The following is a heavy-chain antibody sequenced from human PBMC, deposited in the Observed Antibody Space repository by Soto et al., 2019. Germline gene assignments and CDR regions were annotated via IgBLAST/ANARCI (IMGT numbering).Heavy chain of an antibody. CDR2: ISGGGETT. V-gene: IGHV3-23*01. Sequence: EVQILESGGGLVQPGGSLRLSCVATGFTFHTNDMSWIRQAPGKGLEWVSLISGGGETTKYADSVKGRFTISRDNSKFTVYLEMNTLRAEDTALYYCAKNSGWFTWGQGTVVTVSS. D-gene: IGHD6-19*01. CDR3: AKNSGWFT. CDR1: GFTFHTND. J-gene: IGHJ4*02.